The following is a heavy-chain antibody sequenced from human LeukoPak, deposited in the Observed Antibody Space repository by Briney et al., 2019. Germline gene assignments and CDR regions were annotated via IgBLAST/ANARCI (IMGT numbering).Heavy chain of an antibody. CDR2: IYYSGST. J-gene: IGHJ5*02. D-gene: IGHD3-10*01. V-gene: IGHV4-59*12. CDR1: GGSISSYY. Sequence: SETLSLTCTVSGGSISSYYWSWIRQPPGKGLEWIGYIYYSGSTNYNPSLKSRVTISVDTSKNQSSLKLSSVTAADTAVYYCASKSGSGSYDSDQHYNWFDPWGQGTLVTVSS. CDR3: ASKSGSGSYDSDQHYNWFDP.